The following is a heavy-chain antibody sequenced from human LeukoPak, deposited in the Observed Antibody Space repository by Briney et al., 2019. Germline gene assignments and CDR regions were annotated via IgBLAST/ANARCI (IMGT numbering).Heavy chain of an antibody. D-gene: IGHD1-1*01. CDR3: ARGKAVTTALFDY. CDR1: GYTFTSYA. J-gene: IGHJ4*02. V-gene: IGHV1-3*01. Sequence: ASVKVSCKASGYTFTSYAMHWVRQAPGQRLEWMGWINAGNGNTKYSQKFQGRVTITRDTSVSTAYMELSSLRSEDTAVYYCARGKAVTTALFDYWGQGTLVTVSS. CDR2: INAGNGNT.